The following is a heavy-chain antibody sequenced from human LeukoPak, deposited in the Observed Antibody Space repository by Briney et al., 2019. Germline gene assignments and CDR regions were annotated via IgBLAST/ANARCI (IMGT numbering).Heavy chain of an antibody. CDR3: ARDRRSGLDH. D-gene: IGHD6-19*01. V-gene: IGHV3-7*03. J-gene: IGHJ4*02. CDR2: LKQDAYQT. CDR1: GFSFSSSW. Sequence: GGSLRLSCAASGFSFSSSWMAWVRQAPGQGLEWVANLKQDAYQTFYLESVKGRFTISRDNAKNSLYLYMNSPRVEDTAMYYCARDRRSGLDHWGQGALVTVSS.